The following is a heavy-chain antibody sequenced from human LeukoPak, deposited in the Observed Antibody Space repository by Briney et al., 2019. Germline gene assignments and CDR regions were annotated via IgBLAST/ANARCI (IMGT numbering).Heavy chain of an antibody. J-gene: IGHJ4*02. CDR2: IIPIFGTA. V-gene: IGHV1-69*05. Sequence: SVKVSCKASGGTFSSYAISWVRQAPGQGLEWMGGIIPIFGTANYAQKFQGRVTITTHESTSTAYMELSSLRSEDTAVYYCARHRSRMEWSLFDYWGQGTLVTVSS. CDR3: ARHRSRMEWSLFDY. D-gene: IGHD3-3*01. CDR1: GGTFSSYA.